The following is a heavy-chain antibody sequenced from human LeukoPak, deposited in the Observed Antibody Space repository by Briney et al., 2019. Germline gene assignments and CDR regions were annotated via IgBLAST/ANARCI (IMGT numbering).Heavy chain of an antibody. CDR3: ARVGSYINIVATTPYYYYMDV. CDR2: IFYSGALFSRGDT. D-gene: IGHD5-12*01. V-gene: IGHV4-61*01. Sequence: SETLSLTCNVSRDAVINNHYYWGWIRQSPGKGLEWIANIFYSGALFSRGDTYYNPSLKSRVTISVDTSKNQFSLKLSSVTAADTAVYYCARVGSYINIVATTPYYYYMDVWGKGTTVTVSS. CDR1: RDAVINNHYY. J-gene: IGHJ6*03.